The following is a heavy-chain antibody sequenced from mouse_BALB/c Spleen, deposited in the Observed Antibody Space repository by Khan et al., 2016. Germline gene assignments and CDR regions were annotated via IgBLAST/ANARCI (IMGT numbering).Heavy chain of an antibody. Sequence: EVELVESGGGLVQPGGSLKLSCADSGFTFSSYGMSWVRQTPDKRLELVAIINSNGGSTYYPDSVKGRFTISRDNDKNTLYLQMSSLKSEDTAMYYCARRGLLQYWYFDVWGAGTTVTVSS. J-gene: IGHJ1*01. CDR3: ARRGLLQYWYFDV. CDR2: INSNGGST. CDR1: GFTFSSYG. V-gene: IGHV5-6-3*01. D-gene: IGHD1-1*01.